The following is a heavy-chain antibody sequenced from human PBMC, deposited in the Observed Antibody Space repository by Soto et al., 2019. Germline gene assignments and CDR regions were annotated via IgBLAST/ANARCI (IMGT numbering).Heavy chain of an antibody. CDR3: ARWHTTVGSIHVVSGS. V-gene: IGHV3-23*03. D-gene: IGHD1-26*01. J-gene: IGHJ5*02. Sequence: EVQLLESGGGLVQPGGSLKLSCAASGFTFSNFAMNWVRQAPGKGPEWVSLINGGGTSTYYADSVKGRFTVSRDNSINTVFLQMSCLGGEDTAVQFCARWHTTVGSIHVVSGSWGQGPRVPVSS. CDR2: INGGGTST. CDR1: GFTFSNFA.